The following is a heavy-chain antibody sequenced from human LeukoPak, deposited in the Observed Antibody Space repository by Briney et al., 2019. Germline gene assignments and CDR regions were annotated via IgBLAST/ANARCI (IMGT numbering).Heavy chain of an antibody. V-gene: IGHV3-30*18. D-gene: IGHD3-22*01. Sequence: GGSLRLSCAASGFTFSSYGMHWVRQAPGKGRERVAVISYDGSNKYYADSVKGRFTISRDNSKNTLYLQMNSLRAEDTAVYYCAKVTSSGYLRDAFDIWGQGTMVTVSS. CDR3: AKVTSSGYLRDAFDI. J-gene: IGHJ3*02. CDR1: GFTFSSYG. CDR2: ISYDGSNK.